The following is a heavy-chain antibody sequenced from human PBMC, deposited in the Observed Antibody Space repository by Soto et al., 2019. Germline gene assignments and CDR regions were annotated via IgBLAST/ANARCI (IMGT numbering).Heavy chain of an antibody. V-gene: IGHV3-9*01. J-gene: IGHJ6*02. CDR2: ISWNSGSI. CDR1: GFTFDDYA. D-gene: IGHD6-6*01. Sequence: DVQLVESGGGLVQPGRSLRLSCAASGFTFDDYAMHWVRQAPGKGLEWVSGISWNSGSIGYADSVKGRFTISRDNAKNSLYLPMNSLRAEDTALYYCAKDWGYSSSSLSYYYGMDVWGQGTTVTVSS. CDR3: AKDWGYSSSSLSYYYGMDV.